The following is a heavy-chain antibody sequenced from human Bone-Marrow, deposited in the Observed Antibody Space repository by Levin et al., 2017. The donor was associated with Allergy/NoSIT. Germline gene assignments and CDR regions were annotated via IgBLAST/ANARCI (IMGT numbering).Heavy chain of an antibody. J-gene: IGHJ4*02. V-gene: IGHV7-4-1*02. CDR3: TRGFNYNDY. CDR1: GYTLSGYT. D-gene: IGHD1-1*01. Sequence: ASVKVSCTASGYTLSGYTMNWVRQAPGQGLEWMGWINTNTGYPTYAQAFTGRFVFSLDTSVSTAYLEINNLKTEDTAIYYCTRGFNYNDYWGQGTLVTVSS. CDR2: INTNTGYP.